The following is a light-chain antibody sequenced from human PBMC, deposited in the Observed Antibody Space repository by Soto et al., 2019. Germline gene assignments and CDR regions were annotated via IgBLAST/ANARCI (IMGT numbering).Light chain of an antibody. J-gene: IGLJ2*01. Sequence: QSALTQPPSVSAAPGQKVTISCSGSSFNIGNNYVSWYQHLPGTAPKLLIYDTNKRPSGIPDRFSGSKSGTSATLGITGLQTGDEADYYCGTWDSSLSAVVFGGGTQLTVL. CDR2: DTN. CDR3: GTWDSSLSAVV. V-gene: IGLV1-51*01. CDR1: SFNIGNNY.